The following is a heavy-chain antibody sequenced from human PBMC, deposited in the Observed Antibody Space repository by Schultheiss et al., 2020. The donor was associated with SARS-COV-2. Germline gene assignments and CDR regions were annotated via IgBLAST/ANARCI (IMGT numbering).Heavy chain of an antibody. CDR1: GFTFSDHY. D-gene: IGHD2/OR15-2a*01. CDR2: TRNKANSYTT. CDR3: ATYLLCNTSRCLPTPFDY. J-gene: IGHJ4*02. Sequence: GGSLRLSCAASGFTFSDHYMDWVRQAPGKGLEWVGRTRNKANSYTTEYAASVKGRFTISRDDSKNTMYLQMNGLTTDDTAIYYCATYLLCNTSRCLPTPFDYWGQGTPVTVSS. V-gene: IGHV3-72*01.